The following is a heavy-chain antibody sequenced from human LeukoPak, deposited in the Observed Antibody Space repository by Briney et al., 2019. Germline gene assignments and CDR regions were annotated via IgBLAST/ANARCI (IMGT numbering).Heavy chain of an antibody. CDR1: GDSISSSSYY. Sequence: SETLSLTCTVSGDSISSSSYYWGWIRQPPGKGLEWIGSIYYSGSTYYNPSLKSRVTISVDTSKNQCSLKLSSVTAADTAVYYYARDLISMVRGVTPYFDYWGQGTLVTVSS. V-gene: IGHV4-39*07. J-gene: IGHJ4*02. CDR2: IYYSGST. D-gene: IGHD3-10*01. CDR3: ARDLISMVRGVTPYFDY.